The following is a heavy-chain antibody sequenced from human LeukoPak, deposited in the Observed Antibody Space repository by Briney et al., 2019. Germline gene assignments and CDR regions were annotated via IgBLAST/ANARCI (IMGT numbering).Heavy chain of an antibody. V-gene: IGHV3-21*01. J-gene: IGHJ5*02. Sequence: GRSLRLSCATSGFTFSDSSMTWVRQAPGKGLEWVSSITSTSSHINYADSVRGRFTNSRDKAKNAPFLQMTSLTDEDTALYYCARARLGYYDEYSDPWGQGTQVTVSS. CDR2: ITSTSSHI. D-gene: IGHD3-16*01. CDR1: GFTFSDSS. CDR3: ARARLGYYDEYSDP.